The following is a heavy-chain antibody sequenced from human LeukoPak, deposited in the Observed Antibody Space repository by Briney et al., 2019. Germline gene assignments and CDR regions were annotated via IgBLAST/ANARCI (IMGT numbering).Heavy chain of an antibody. CDR2: MNPNSGNT. CDR3: ATIPVGYCSSTSCSRSDAFDI. V-gene: IGHV1-8*01. D-gene: IGHD2-2*01. J-gene: IGHJ3*02. Sequence: GASVKVSCKASGYTFTSYDINWVRQATGQGLEWMGWMNPNSGNTGYAQKFQGRVTMTRNTSISTAYMELSSLRSEDTAVYYCATIPVGYCSSTSCSRSDAFDIWGQGTMVTVSS. CDR1: GYTFTSYD.